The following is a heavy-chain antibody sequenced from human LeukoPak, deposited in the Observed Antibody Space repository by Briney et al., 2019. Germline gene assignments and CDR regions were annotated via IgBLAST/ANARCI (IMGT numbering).Heavy chain of an antibody. CDR1: GSSFTSYW. Sequence: GVSLKISCKGSGSSFTSYWIGWVRPMAGKRQEWMWIIYPGDSDNRYSQSFQAQVTISADRSISTAYLQWSSLKASDTAMYYCARRGMAPNAFDIWGQGTMVTVSS. CDR2: IYPGDSDN. V-gene: IGHV5-51*01. J-gene: IGHJ3*02. D-gene: IGHD6-13*01. CDR3: ARRGMAPNAFDI.